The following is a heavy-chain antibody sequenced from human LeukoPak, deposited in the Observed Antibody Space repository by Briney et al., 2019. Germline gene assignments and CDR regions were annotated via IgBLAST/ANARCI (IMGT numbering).Heavy chain of an antibody. CDR1: GYTFTSYD. D-gene: IGHD3-3*01. CDR2: MNPNSGNT. J-gene: IGHJ5*02. CDR3: ASCFWSGYYPGGNWFDP. V-gene: IGHV1-8*01. Sequence: WASVKVSCKASGYTFTSYDINWVRQATGQGLEWMGWMNPNSGNTGYAQKFQGRVTMTRNTSISTACMELSSLRSEDTAVYYCASCFWSGYYPGGNWFDPWGQGTLVTVSS.